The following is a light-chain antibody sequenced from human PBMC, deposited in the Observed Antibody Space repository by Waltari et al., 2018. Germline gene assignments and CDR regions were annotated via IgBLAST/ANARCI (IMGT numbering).Light chain of an antibody. CDR3: GTWDSSLSGAV. CDR2: EDS. Sequence: QSVLTQPPSVSAAPGPRVPISCPGCPSILGDNYVSWYRPFPGTAPKLLIYEDSERPSGVPGRFSGSKSGTSATLDITGLQAGDEADYYCGTWDSSLSGAVFGGGTHLTVL. V-gene: IGLV1-51*02. J-gene: IGLJ7*01. CDR1: PSILGDNY.